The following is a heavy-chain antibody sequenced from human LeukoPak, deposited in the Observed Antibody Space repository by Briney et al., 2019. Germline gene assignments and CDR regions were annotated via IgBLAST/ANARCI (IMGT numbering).Heavy chain of an antibody. V-gene: IGHV4-61*02. CDR1: GGFISSGSYY. CDR3: ARDAIFGVVTWIAP. CDR2: IYTSGST. J-gene: IGHJ5*02. D-gene: IGHD3-3*01. Sequence: SDTLSLTCTVSGGFISSGSYYWRWIRQPAVKGLEWIGRIYTSGSTNYNPSLKSRVTISVDTSKNQFSLKLSSVSAADTAVYYCARDAIFGVVTWIAPWGQGTLVTVPS.